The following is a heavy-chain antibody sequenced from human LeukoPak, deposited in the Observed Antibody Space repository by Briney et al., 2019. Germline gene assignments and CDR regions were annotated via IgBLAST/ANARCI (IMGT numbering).Heavy chain of an antibody. Sequence: PGGSLRLSCAASGFTFSSYAMSWVRQAPGKGLEWVSAISGSGGSTYYADSVKGRFTISRDNSKNTVYLQMNSLRVEDTALYYCARRITATTPFDYWGQGTLVIVSS. D-gene: IGHD3-16*01. CDR1: GFTFSSYA. CDR3: ARRITATTPFDY. J-gene: IGHJ4*02. CDR2: ISGSGGST. V-gene: IGHV3-23*01.